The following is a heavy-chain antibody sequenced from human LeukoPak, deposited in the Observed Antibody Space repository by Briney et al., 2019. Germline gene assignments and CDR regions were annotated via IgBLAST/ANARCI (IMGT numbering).Heavy chain of an antibody. V-gene: IGHV1-8*03. CDR2: MNPNSGNT. Sequence: EASVKVSCKASGYTFTSYDINWVRQATGQGLEWMGWMNPNSGNTGYAQKFQGRVTITRSTSISTAYMELSSLRSEDTAVYYCAREFYYDSSGPFAFDIWGQGTMVTVSS. D-gene: IGHD3-22*01. CDR3: AREFYYDSSGPFAFDI. J-gene: IGHJ3*02. CDR1: GYTFTSYD.